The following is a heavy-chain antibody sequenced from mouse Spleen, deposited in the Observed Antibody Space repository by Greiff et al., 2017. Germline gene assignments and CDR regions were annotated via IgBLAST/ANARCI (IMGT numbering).Heavy chain of an antibody. D-gene: IGHD1-1*01. CDR3: ARWGNYGSPYYAMDY. V-gene: IGHV1-76*01. J-gene: IGHJ4*01. CDR1: GYTFTDYY. Sequence: VQLQQSGAELVRPGASVKLSCKASGYTFTDYYINWVKQRPGQGLEWIARIYPGSGNTYYNEKFKGKATLTAEKSSSTAYMQLSSLTSEDSAVYFCARWGNYGSPYYAMDYWGQGTSVTVSS. CDR2: IYPGSGNT.